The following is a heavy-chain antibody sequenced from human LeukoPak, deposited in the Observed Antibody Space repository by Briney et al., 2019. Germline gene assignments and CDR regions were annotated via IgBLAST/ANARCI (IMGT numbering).Heavy chain of an antibody. Sequence: ASVKVSCKASGYTFTSYYMHWVRQAPGQGLEWMGIINPSGGSTSYAQKFQGRVTMTRDMSTSTVYMELSSLRSEDTAIYYCATFIPRPNDYGDYLYYYYGMDVWGQGTTVTVSS. CDR2: INPSGGST. D-gene: IGHD4-17*01. V-gene: IGHV1-46*01. J-gene: IGHJ6*02. CDR3: ATFIPRPNDYGDYLYYYYGMDV. CDR1: GYTFTSYY.